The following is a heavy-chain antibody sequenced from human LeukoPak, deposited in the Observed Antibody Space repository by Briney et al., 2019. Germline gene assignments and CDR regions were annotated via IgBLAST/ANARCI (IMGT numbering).Heavy chain of an antibody. CDR3: ASLNGDYDDY. Sequence: GGTLRLSCAASGFTFSSYGMSWVRQAPGKGLEWVSAISGSGGSTYYADSVKGRFTISRDNSKNTLYLQMNSLRAEDTAVYYCASLNGDYDDYWGQGTLVTVSS. D-gene: IGHD4-17*01. V-gene: IGHV3-23*01. J-gene: IGHJ4*02. CDR1: GFTFSSYG. CDR2: ISGSGGST.